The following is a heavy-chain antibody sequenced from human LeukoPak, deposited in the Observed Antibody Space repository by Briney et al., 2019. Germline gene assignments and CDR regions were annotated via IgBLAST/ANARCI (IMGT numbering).Heavy chain of an antibody. V-gene: IGHV1-2*05. J-gene: IGHJ4*02. CDR3: ERDFPGSRAAAGTDY. Sequence: GASVKVSCKASGYTFTGYYMHWVRQAPGQGLEWMGRINPNSGGTNYAQKFQGRVTMTRDTPISTAYMELSRLRSDDADVYYCERDFPGSRAAAGTDYWGQGTLVTVSS. CDR2: INPNSGGT. D-gene: IGHD6-13*01. CDR1: GYTFTGYY.